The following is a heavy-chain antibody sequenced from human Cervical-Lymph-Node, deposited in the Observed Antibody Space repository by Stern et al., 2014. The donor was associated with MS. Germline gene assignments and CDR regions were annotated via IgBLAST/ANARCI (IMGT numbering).Heavy chain of an antibody. CDR2: INPSGGFT. J-gene: IGHJ3*02. Sequence: QVQLEESGAEVKKPGASVKVSCKASEYTFTYFFMHWVRQAPGQGLEWMGVINPSGGFTTYAQTFQGRVTMTRDTSTSTVYMELTSLTSEDTAVYYCASARNTAFDIWGQGTLVTVSS. V-gene: IGHV1-46*03. CDR1: EYTFTYFF. CDR3: ASARNTAFDI.